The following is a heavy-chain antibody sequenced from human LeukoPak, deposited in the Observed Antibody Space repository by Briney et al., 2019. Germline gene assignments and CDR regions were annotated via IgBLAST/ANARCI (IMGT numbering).Heavy chain of an antibody. D-gene: IGHD3-10*01. V-gene: IGHV1-3*01. CDR1: GYTFTSYA. Sequence: ASVKVSCKASGYTFTSYAMHWVRQAPGQRLEWMGWINAGNGNTKYSQKLQGRVTITRDTSASTAYMELSSLRSEDTAVYYCARDRRRMVRGVTTTHNWFDPWGQGTLVTVSS. J-gene: IGHJ5*02. CDR2: INAGNGNT. CDR3: ARDRRRMVRGVTTTHNWFDP.